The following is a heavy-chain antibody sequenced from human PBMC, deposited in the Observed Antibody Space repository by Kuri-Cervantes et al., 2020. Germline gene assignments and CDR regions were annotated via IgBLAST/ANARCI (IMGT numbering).Heavy chain of an antibody. D-gene: IGHD6-19*01. Sequence: SQTLSLTCAVYGGSFSGYYWSWIRQPPGKGLEWIGEINQSGRTNYSPSLKSRVTISIDTSKNQFSLKLNSVTAADTAVYYCARGGLAVAGGFDPWGQGTLVTVSS. CDR3: ARGGLAVAGGFDP. CDR2: INQSGRT. V-gene: IGHV4-34*01. CDR1: GGSFSGYY. J-gene: IGHJ5*02.